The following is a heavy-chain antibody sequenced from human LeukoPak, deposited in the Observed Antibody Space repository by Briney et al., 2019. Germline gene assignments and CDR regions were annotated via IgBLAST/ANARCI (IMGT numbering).Heavy chain of an antibody. V-gene: IGHV3-23*01. CDR2: IFGSGGSP. D-gene: IGHD5-18*01. J-gene: IGHJ4*02. Sequence: GGSLRLSCEASGFTFSSYAMYWVRQGPGKGLEWVAGIFGSGGSPHYADSVKGRFTIPRDNSQNMVYLHINSLRAEDTAVYYCGKTTVGYSSGQKPAWPVDYWGQGTLVTVSS. CDR3: GKTTVGYSSGQKPAWPVDY. CDR1: GFTFSSYA.